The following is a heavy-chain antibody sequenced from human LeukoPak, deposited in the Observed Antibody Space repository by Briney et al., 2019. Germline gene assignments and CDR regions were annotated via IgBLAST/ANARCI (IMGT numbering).Heavy chain of an antibody. Sequence: GRSLRLSCAASGFTFSNAWMSWVRQAPGKGLEWVGRIKSKTDGGTTDYAAPVKGRFTISRDDSKNTLYLQMNSLKTEDTAVYYCTTDSSSGWYGAFDIWGQGTMVTVSS. J-gene: IGHJ3*02. D-gene: IGHD6-19*01. CDR3: TTDSSSGWYGAFDI. CDR1: GFTFSNAW. CDR2: IKSKTDGGTT. V-gene: IGHV3-15*01.